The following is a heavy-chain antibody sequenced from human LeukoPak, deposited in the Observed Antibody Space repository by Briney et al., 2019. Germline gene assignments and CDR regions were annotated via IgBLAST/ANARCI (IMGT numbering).Heavy chain of an antibody. V-gene: IGHV4-59*01. CDR2: IYYSGST. Sequence: SETLSLTCTVSGGSISSYYWSWIRQPPGKGLEWIGYIYYSGSTNYKSSLKSRVTISVDTSKNQFSLKLSSVTAADTAVYYCARLTGYSSESWFDPWGRGTLVTVSS. J-gene: IGHJ5*02. CDR1: GGSISSYY. CDR3: ARLTGYSSESWFDP. D-gene: IGHD3-9*01.